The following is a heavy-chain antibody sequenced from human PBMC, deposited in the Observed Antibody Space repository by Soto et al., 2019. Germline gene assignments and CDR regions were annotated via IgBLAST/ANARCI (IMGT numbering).Heavy chain of an antibody. CDR2: IYHSGST. CDR3: ARDKITGLFDY. J-gene: IGHJ4*02. V-gene: IGHV4-30-2*01. CDR1: GGSISSGGYS. Sequence: SETLSLTCAVSGGSISSGGYSWSWIRQPPGKGLEWIGYIYHSGSTYYNPSLKSRVTISVDRSKNQFSLKLTSVTAADSAVYYCARDKITGLFDYWGQGTLVTVSS. D-gene: IGHD2-8*02.